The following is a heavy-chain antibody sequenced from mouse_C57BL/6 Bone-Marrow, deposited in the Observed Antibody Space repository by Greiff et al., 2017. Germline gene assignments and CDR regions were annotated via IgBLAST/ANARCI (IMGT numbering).Heavy chain of an antibody. J-gene: IGHJ3*01. V-gene: IGHV1-59*01. Sequence: QVQLQQPGAELVRPGTSVKLSCKASGYTFTSYWMHWVKQRPGQGLEWIGVIDPSDSYTNYNQKFKGKATLTVDTSSSTAYMQLSSLTSEDAAVYYCDKLGLAYWGQGTLVTVSA. CDR3: DKLGLAY. CDR2: IDPSDSYT. D-gene: IGHD4-1*01. CDR1: GYTFTSYW.